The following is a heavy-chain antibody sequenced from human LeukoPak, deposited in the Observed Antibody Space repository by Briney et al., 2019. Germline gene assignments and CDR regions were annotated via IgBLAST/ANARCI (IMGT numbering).Heavy chain of an antibody. Sequence: GGSLRLSCTASGFSFSSYSVNWVRQAPGKGLEWVAYIAYTGTIHYADSVRGRFAISRDNAKSSLFLQLNSLRAEDTAVYYCARDPHSLDYWGQGTLVTVSS. CDR2: IAYTGTI. CDR1: GFSFSSYS. V-gene: IGHV3-48*01. CDR3: ARDPHSLDY. J-gene: IGHJ4*02.